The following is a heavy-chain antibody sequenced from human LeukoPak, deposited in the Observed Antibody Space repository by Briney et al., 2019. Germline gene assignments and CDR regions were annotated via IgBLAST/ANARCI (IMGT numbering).Heavy chain of an antibody. Sequence: SETLSLTCAVYGGSFSGYYLTWIRQPPGKGLEWIGEINHRGTTHSNPSLKSRVIMTVDTSMKQFSLRLSSVTDADTAVYYCARVYFGTYSSSWYKGGYYYFYMDVWGTRTTVTVSS. CDR3: ARVYFGTYSSSWYKGGYYYFYMDV. D-gene: IGHD6-13*01. J-gene: IGHJ6*03. CDR2: INHRGTT. V-gene: IGHV4-34*01. CDR1: GGSFSGYY.